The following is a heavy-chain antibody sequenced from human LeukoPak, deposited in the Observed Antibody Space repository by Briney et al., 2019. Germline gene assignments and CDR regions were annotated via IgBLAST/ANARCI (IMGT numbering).Heavy chain of an antibody. CDR2: IRYDGSNK. V-gene: IGHV3-30*02. Sequence: GGSLRLSFAASGFTFSSYGMHWVRQAPGKGLEWVAFIRYDGSNKYYADSVKGRITISRDNSKNTLYLQMNSLRADDTAVYYCVRDIFWNFDLWGRGILVTVSS. CDR1: GFTFSSYG. J-gene: IGHJ2*01. CDR3: VRDIFWNFDL.